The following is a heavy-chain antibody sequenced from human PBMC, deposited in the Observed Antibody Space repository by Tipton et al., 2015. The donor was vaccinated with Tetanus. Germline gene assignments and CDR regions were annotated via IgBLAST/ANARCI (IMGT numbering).Heavy chain of an antibody. J-gene: IGHJ4*02. CDR1: GFTLSRYT. V-gene: IGHV3-21*01. Sequence: SLRLSCAASGFTLSRYTLNWVRQAPGKGLEWVSSISSSSRYIYYADSVKGRFTISRDNAKNSLYLQMNSLRVEDTAVYYCARDMDYWGQGTLVTVSS. CDR3: ARDMDY. CDR2: ISSSSRYI.